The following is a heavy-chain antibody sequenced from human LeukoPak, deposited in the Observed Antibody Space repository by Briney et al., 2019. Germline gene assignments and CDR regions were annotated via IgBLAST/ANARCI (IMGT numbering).Heavy chain of an antibody. Sequence: GGSLRLSCAASGFXFSNYAISWVRQAPGKGLEWISAISGSGTRTYYADAVKGRFTISRDNSKNKLYLQVNSLRAEDRAVYYCAKIIVGTNYFYYSGMDFWGQGTTVTVSS. CDR2: ISGSGTRT. CDR1: GFXFSNYA. V-gene: IGHV3-23*01. CDR3: AKIIVGTNYFYYSGMDF. D-gene: IGHD5-12*01. J-gene: IGHJ6*02.